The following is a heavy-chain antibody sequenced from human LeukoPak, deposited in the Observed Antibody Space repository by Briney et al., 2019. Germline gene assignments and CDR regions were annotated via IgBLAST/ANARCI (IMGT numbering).Heavy chain of an antibody. J-gene: IGHJ4*02. Sequence: SVKVSCKASGGTFSSYAISWVRQAPGQVLEWMGRIIPILGIANYAQKFQGRVTITADKSTSTAYMELSSLRSEDTAVYYCAREDSSGNDYWGQGTLVTVSS. D-gene: IGHD3-22*01. CDR2: IIPILGIA. CDR1: GGTFSSYA. CDR3: AREDSSGNDY. V-gene: IGHV1-69*04.